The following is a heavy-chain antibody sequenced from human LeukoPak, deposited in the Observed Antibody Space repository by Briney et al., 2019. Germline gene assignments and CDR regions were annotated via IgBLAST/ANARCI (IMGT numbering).Heavy chain of an antibody. CDR3: AREAPGQQLTALWFDP. CDR2: IKQDGSEK. D-gene: IGHD6-13*01. Sequence: GGSLRLSCAASGFTFTTYAMSWVRQAPGKGLEWVANIKQDGSEKYYVDSVKGRFTISRDNAKNSLYLQMNSLRAEDTAVYYCAREAPGQQLTALWFDPWGQGTLVTVSS. V-gene: IGHV3-7*01. J-gene: IGHJ5*02. CDR1: GFTFTTYA.